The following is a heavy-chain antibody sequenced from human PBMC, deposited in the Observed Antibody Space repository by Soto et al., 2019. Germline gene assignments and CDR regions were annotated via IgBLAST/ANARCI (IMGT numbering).Heavy chain of an antibody. V-gene: IGHV3-23*01. CDR1: GFTFSSYA. Sequence: GGSLRLSCAASGFTFSSYAMISVRQAPGKGLEWVSAISGSGGSTYYADSVKGRFTISRDNSKNTLYLQMNSLRAEDTAVYYCAKELLYYDFWSGPNWFDPWGQGTLVTVSS. J-gene: IGHJ5*02. CDR3: AKELLYYDFWSGPNWFDP. CDR2: ISGSGGST. D-gene: IGHD3-3*01.